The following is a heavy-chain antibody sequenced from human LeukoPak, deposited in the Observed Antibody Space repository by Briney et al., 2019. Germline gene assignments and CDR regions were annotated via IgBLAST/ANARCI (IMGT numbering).Heavy chain of an antibody. J-gene: IGHJ4*02. CDR2: INHNGNVN. CDR3: TRRAGGNLYDLDN. V-gene: IGHV3-7*03. D-gene: IGHD2-8*02. Sequence: GGSLRLSCAASGFTFSSYWMNWARQAPGKGLEWVASINHNGNVNYYVDSVKGRFTISRDNSKNMVYLQMNSLRAEDTAVYYCTRRAGGNLYDLDNWGQGTLVTVSS. CDR1: GFTFSSYW.